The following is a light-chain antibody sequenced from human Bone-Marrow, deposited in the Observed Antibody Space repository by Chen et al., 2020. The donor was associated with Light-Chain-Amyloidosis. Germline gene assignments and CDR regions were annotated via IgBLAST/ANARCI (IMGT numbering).Light chain of an antibody. Sequence: QSALTQPASVSGSPGQSITISCTGTSSDVGRYNLVSWYQQYPGKAPKIMIYEASKRPSGVSNRFSCSKSSNTASLTISGLQAEDEADYYCCSYAGSNTPVVFGGGTKLTVL. J-gene: IGLJ2*01. CDR1: SSDVGRYNL. V-gene: IGLV2-23*01. CDR3: CSYAGSNTPVV. CDR2: EAS.